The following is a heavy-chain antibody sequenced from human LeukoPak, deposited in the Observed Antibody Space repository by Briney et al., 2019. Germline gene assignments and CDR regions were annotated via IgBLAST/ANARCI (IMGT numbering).Heavy chain of an antibody. CDR1: GFTFGSYG. D-gene: IGHD2-2*01. V-gene: IGHV3-30*02. J-gene: IGHJ4*02. Sequence: GGSLRLSCAASGFTFGSYGMHWVRQAPGKGLEWVAFTRYDGSNKYYVDSVKGRFTVSSDNSKNTLYLQMNSLRADDTAVYYCAKEVVPAAMDGWGRGTLVTVSS. CDR2: TRYDGSNK. CDR3: AKEVVPAAMDG.